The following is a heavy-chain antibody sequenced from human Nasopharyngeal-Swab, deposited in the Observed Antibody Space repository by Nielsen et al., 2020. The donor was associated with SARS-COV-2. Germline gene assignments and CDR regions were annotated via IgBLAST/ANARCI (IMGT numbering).Heavy chain of an antibody. J-gene: IGHJ5*02. CDR2: INADNDNT. D-gene: IGHD3-10*01. V-gene: IGHV1-3*01. CDR1: GYTFTSYA. CDR3: ARDYNRPNWFDP. Sequence: ASVKVSCKASGYTFTSYAMHWVRQAPGQRLEWMGWINADNDNTKYSEKFQGRVTITRDTSASTVYMERSSLRSEDTAVYYCARDYNRPNWFDPWGQGTLVTVSS.